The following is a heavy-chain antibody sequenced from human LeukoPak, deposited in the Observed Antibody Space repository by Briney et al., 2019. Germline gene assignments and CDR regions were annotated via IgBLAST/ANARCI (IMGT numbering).Heavy chain of an antibody. CDR3: ARGARGYSGYDPKNWFDP. J-gene: IGHJ5*02. CDR2: IYTSGST. Sequence: PSETLSLTCTVSGGSISSYYWSWIRQPAGKGLEWIGRIYTSGSTNYNPSLKSRVTMSVDTSKNQFSLKLSSVTAADTAVYYCARGARGYSGYDPKNWFDPWGQGTLVTVSS. V-gene: IGHV4-4*07. D-gene: IGHD5-12*01. CDR1: GGSISSYY.